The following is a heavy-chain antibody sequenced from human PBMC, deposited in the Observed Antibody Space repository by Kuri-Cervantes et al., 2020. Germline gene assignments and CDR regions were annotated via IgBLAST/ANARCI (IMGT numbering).Heavy chain of an antibody. CDR1: GGTFSSYT. J-gene: IGHJ6*02. Sequence: SVKVSCKASGGTFSSYTISWVRQAPGQGLEWMGRIIPILGIANYAQKFQGRVTITADKSTSTAYMELNSLRAEDTAVYYCARDHTATPPRSREYYYYGMDVWGQGTTVTVSS. V-gene: IGHV1-69*04. D-gene: IGHD5-18*01. CDR2: IIPILGIA. CDR3: ARDHTATPPRSREYYYYGMDV.